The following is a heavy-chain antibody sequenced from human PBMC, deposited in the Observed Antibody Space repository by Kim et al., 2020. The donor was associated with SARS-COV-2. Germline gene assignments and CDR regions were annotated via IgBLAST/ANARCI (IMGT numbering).Heavy chain of an antibody. Sequence: SETLSLTCTVSGGSVSSGNYYWSWIRQPPGKGLEWIGYIFYSGSTNYNPSLKNRVAISGDTSKNQFSLKVASVAAADTAVYYCTRDPGWPTPGRMDGWGQGTTVTVSS. J-gene: IGHJ6*02. CDR2: IFYSGST. CDR3: TRDPGWPTPGRMDG. CDR1: GGSVSSGNYY. V-gene: IGHV4-61*01.